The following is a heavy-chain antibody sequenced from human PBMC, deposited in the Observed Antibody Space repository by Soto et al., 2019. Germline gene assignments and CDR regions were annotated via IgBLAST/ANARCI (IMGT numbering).Heavy chain of an antibody. D-gene: IGHD2-2*01. Sequence: QGHLVQSVAEVKKPGASVKVSCHGSGYAFTTYGITWVRQAPGQGLEWMGWISAHNGNTNYAQKLQGRVTATRDTTKSTAYMQLWRMRYDVPAVYYCAREKYGDDWSKEAMVNVSA. CDR2: ISAHNGNT. CDR3: AREKYGDD. V-gene: IGHV1-18*01. CDR1: GYAFTTYG. J-gene: IGHJ4*02.